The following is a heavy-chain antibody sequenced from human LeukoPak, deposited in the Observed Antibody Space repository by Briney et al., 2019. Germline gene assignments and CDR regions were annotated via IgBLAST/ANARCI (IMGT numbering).Heavy chain of an antibody. J-gene: IGHJ2*01. CDR3: ARKREGYFDL. CDR1: VGSFSGYY. CDR2: INDSGGT. Sequence: SETLSLTCAVYVGSFSGYYWSWIRQPPGEGLEWIAEINDSGGTNFNPSLKSRVSISVVTSKNQFSLKLTSVSAADTAVYYCARKREGYFDLWGRGTLVTVSS. V-gene: IGHV4-34*01.